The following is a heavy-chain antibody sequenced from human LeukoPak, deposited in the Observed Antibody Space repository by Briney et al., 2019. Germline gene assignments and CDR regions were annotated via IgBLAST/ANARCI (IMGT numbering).Heavy chain of an antibody. D-gene: IGHD5-18*01. J-gene: IGHJ3*02. CDR2: IRYDGSNK. V-gene: IGHV3-30*02. Sequence: GGSLRLPCAASGFTFSSYGMHWVRQAPGKGLEWVAFIRYDGSNKYYADSVKGRFTISRDNSKNTLYLQMNSLRAEDTAVYYCARVDTAMVRGPSAFDIWGQGTMVTVSS. CDR3: ARVDTAMVRGPSAFDI. CDR1: GFTFSSYG.